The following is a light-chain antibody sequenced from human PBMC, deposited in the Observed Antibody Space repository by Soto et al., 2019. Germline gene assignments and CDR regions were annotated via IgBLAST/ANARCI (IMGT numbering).Light chain of an antibody. CDR2: RAS. Sequence: IRMTQSPSSFSASVGDRVTITCRASQDIVTWLAWYQQKPEKAPKVLIYRASHLESGVPSRFSASGSGTEFSLTINSLQADDFATYYCQQYHIYSWTFGQGTKVDIK. V-gene: IGKV1-5*03. CDR3: QQYHIYSWT. J-gene: IGKJ1*01. CDR1: QDIVTW.